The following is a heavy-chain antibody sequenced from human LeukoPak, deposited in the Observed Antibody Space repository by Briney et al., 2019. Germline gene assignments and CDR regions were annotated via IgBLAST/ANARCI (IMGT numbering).Heavy chain of an antibody. CDR3: ARAGPIYSSGWYRGWDYFDY. CDR1: GGSFSGYY. D-gene: IGHD6-19*01. V-gene: IGHV4-34*01. Sequence: SETLSLTCAVYGGSFSGYYWSWIRQPPGKGLEWIGEINHSGSTNYNPSLKSRVTISVDTSKNQFSLKLSSVTAADTAVYYCARAGPIYSSGWYRGWDYFDYWGQGTLVTVSS. CDR2: INHSGST. J-gene: IGHJ4*02.